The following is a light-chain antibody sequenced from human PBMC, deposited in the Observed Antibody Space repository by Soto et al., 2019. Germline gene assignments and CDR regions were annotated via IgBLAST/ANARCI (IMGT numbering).Light chain of an antibody. CDR3: QQYNSYSSWT. J-gene: IGKJ1*01. V-gene: IGKV1-5*03. CDR2: KAS. CDR1: QSISSW. Sequence: DIQMTQSPSTLSASVGDRLTITCRASQSISSWLAWYQQKPGKAPKLXXYKASSLESGVPSRFSGSGSGTEFTLTISSLQPDDFATYYGQQYNSYSSWTFGQGTKVDIK.